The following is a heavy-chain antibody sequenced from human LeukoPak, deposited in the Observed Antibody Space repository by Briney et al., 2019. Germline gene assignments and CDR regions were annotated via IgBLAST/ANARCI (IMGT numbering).Heavy chain of an antibody. Sequence: PGGSLRLSCAASGFSFSSCWMGWVRQAPGKGLEWVANIKQDETEKYYVDSVRGRFTVSRDNAKNSQYLQMNSLRGEDAAVYYCARIARIRGFDAFDIWGQGTMVTVSS. CDR2: IKQDETEK. V-gene: IGHV3-7*01. J-gene: IGHJ3*02. D-gene: IGHD3-3*02. CDR1: GFSFSSCW. CDR3: ARIARIRGFDAFDI.